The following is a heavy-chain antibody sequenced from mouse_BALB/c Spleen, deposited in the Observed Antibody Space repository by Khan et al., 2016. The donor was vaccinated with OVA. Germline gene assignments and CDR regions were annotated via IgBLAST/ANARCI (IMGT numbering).Heavy chain of an antibody. Sequence: VQLKESGPGLVKPSQSLSLTCTVTGYSITSDYAWNWIRQFPGNKLEWMGYISYSGSTSYNPSLKSRISITRDTSKNQFFLQLNSVTTEDTATYDCARDGSRYNGAMDYWGQGTAVTVSS. CDR3: ARDGSRYNGAMDY. J-gene: IGHJ4*01. V-gene: IGHV3-2*02. D-gene: IGHD2-3*01. CDR2: ISYSGST. CDR1: GYSITSDYA.